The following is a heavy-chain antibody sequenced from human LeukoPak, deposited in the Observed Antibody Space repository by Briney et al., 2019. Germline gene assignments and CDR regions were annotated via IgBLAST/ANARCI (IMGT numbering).Heavy chain of an antibody. CDR1: GGSISSGDYY. Sequence: PSETLSLTCTVSGGSISSGDYYWSWIRQPPGKGLEWIGTIYYSGSTYSHPSLKSRLTISVDTSKNQFSLKLSSVTAADTAVYYCARVAVAGTKCFDYWGQGTLVTVSS. CDR2: IYYSGST. CDR3: ARVAVAGTKCFDY. J-gene: IGHJ4*02. D-gene: IGHD6-19*01. V-gene: IGHV4-39*01.